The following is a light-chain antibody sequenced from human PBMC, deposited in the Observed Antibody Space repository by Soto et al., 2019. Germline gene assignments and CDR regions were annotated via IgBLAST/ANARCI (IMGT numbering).Light chain of an antibody. CDR3: SSYTSSNTWV. V-gene: IGLV2-14*01. Sequence: SALTQPASVSGSPGQSITISCTGTSSDVGDYNYVSWYQQHPGKAPKVMIYEVSNRPSGVSNRFSGSKSGNTASLTISGLQAEDEADYYCSSYTSSNTWVFGGGTKLTVL. CDR1: SSDVGDYNY. J-gene: IGLJ3*02. CDR2: EVS.